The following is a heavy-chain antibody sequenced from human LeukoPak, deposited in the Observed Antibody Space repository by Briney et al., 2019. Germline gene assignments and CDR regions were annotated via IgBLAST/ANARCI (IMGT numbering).Heavy chain of an antibody. Sequence: PGGSLRLSCAASGFTFSSYSMNWVRQAPGKGLEWVSSISSSSYIYYADSVKGRFTISRDNAKNSLYLQMNSLRAEDTAVYYCARDLAIFGVYGMDVWGQGTTVTVSS. D-gene: IGHD3-3*01. CDR3: ARDLAIFGVYGMDV. V-gene: IGHV3-21*01. CDR1: GFTFSSYS. J-gene: IGHJ6*02. CDR2: ISSSSYI.